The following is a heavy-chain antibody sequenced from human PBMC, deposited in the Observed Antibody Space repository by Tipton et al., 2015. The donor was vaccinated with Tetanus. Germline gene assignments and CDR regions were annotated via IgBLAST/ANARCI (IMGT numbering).Heavy chain of an antibody. Sequence: SLRLSCVASGFTFSDYYMTWIRQAPGKGLEWVSHIGKSGGFINYADSVKGRFTISRDNSKNTLSLQMNSLRVEDTAVYYCAKDLHWYGMDVWGQGTKVTVSS. CDR2: IGKSGGFI. V-gene: IGHV3-11*05. CDR3: AKDLHWYGMDV. D-gene: IGHD3/OR15-3a*01. J-gene: IGHJ6*02. CDR1: GFTFSDYY.